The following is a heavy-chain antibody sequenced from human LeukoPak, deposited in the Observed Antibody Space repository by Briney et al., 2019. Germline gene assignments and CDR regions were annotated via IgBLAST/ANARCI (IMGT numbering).Heavy chain of an antibody. J-gene: IGHJ6*02. CDR3: ARDHGYYGMDV. CDR1: GGSISSNY. Sequence: SETLSLTCTVSGGSISSNYWNWLRQPPGKGLEWIGYSSYSGSTFYNPSLKSRATISLDTSKNEFSLKLRSVTAADTAVYYCARDHGYYGMDVWGQGTTVTVSS. V-gene: IGHV4-59*01. CDR2: SSYSGST.